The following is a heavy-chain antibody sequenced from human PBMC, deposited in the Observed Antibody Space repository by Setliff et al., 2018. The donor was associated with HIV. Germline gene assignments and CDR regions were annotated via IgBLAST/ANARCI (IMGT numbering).Heavy chain of an antibody. CDR3: ASHPESSIEKPYFDT. Sequence: SVKVSCKASGGIFSTYAISWVRQAPGQGLEWMGGIVPILGITNYAQKFQGRVTITADKSTSTTYMDLSSLRSEDTAVYYCASHPESSIEKPYFDTWGQGTLVTVSS. D-gene: IGHD2-2*01. J-gene: IGHJ5*02. V-gene: IGHV1-69*10. CDR1: GGIFSTYA. CDR2: IVPILGIT.